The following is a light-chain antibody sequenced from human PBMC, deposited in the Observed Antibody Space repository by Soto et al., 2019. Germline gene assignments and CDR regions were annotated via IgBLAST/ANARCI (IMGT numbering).Light chain of an antibody. V-gene: IGKV3-15*01. J-gene: IGKJ5*01. Sequence: EVVMTQSPAILSVSPGGRATLSCRASQSISDTLAWYQQKPGQAPRLLIYSASRRATGFPARFSGSGSGTEFALTINSLQSEDFAVYYCQQYQKWPITFGQGTRLEIK. CDR1: QSISDT. CDR2: SAS. CDR3: QQYQKWPIT.